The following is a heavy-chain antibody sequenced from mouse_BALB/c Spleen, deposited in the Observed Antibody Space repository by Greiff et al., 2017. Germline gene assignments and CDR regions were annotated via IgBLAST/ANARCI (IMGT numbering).Heavy chain of an antibody. CDR3: ARLLRTYPDAMDY. CDR1: GYTFTDYW. J-gene: IGHJ4*01. D-gene: IGHD2-1*01. V-gene: IGHV1-69*01. CDR2: IDTSDSYT. Sequence: QVQLQQPGAELVMPGASVKMSCKASGYTFTDYWMHWVKQRPGQGLEWIGAIDTSDSYTSYNQKFKGKATLTVVESSSPAYMQLSSLTSEDSAVYYCARLLRTYPDAMDYWGQGTSVTVSS.